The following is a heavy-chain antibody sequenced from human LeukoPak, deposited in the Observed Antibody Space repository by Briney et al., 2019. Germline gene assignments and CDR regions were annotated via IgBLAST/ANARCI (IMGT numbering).Heavy chain of an antibody. CDR2: ISSSGSTI. J-gene: IGHJ3*02. V-gene: IGHV3-11*04. D-gene: IGHD3-16*02. CDR3: ARYSRGVLRLGELSPQGAFDI. CDR1: GFTFSDYY. Sequence: KPGGSLRLSCAASGFTFSDYYMSWIRQAPGKGLEWVSYISSSGSTIYYADSVKGRFTIYRDNAKNSLYLQMNSLRAEDTAVYYCARYSRGVLRLGELSPQGAFDIWGQGTMVTVSS.